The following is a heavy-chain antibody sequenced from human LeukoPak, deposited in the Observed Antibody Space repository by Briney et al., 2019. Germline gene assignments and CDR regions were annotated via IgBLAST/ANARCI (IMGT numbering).Heavy chain of an antibody. CDR3: ARDRPSAYCGGDCYSNIDY. CDR1: GGTFSSYA. Sequence: SVKVSCKASGGTFSSYAISWVRQAPGQGLEWMGGIIPIFGTANYAQKFQGRVTITADKSTSTAYMELRSLRSDDTAVYYCARDRPSAYCGGDCYSNIDYWGQGTLVTVSS. CDR2: IIPIFGTA. D-gene: IGHD2-21*02. V-gene: IGHV1-69*06. J-gene: IGHJ4*02.